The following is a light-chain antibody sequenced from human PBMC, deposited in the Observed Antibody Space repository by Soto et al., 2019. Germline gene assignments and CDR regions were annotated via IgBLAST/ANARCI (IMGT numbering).Light chain of an antibody. CDR1: SSNIGAGYD. CDR3: QSYDSSLTGYV. V-gene: IGLV1-40*01. J-gene: IGLJ1*01. CDR2: GNT. Sequence: QSVLTQPPSVSGAPGQRVTISCTGSSSNIGAGYDVHWYQQLPGTVPKLLIYGNTNRPSWVPDRFSGSKSGTSASLAITGLQAEDEADYYCQSYDSSLTGYVCGTGTKLTVL.